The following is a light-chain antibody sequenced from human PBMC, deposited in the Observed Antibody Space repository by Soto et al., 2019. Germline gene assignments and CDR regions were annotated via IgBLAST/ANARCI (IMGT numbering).Light chain of an antibody. V-gene: IGLV1-40*01. CDR2: ANT. CDR3: QSYDANLNGYV. CDR1: SSNIAAGYD. Sequence: QLVLTQPPSMSGAPGQRVTISCTGSSSNIAAGYDVHWHQQPPGAAPKLLIYANTNRPSGVPDRFSGSKSGTTASLAITGLQAEDEADYYCQSYDANLNGYVFGPGTKVTVL. J-gene: IGLJ1*01.